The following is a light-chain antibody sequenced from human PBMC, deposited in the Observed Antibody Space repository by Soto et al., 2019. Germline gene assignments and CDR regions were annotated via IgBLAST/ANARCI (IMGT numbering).Light chain of an antibody. CDR2: LNSDGSH. CDR3: QTWGTGIGV. J-gene: IGLJ2*01. Sequence: QSVLTQSPSASASLGASAKLTCTLSSGHSSYAIAWHQQQPEKGPRYLMKLNSDGSHSKGDGIPDRFSGSSSGAERYLTISSLQSEDEADYYCQTWGTGIGVFGGGTKVTVL. V-gene: IGLV4-69*01. CDR1: SGHSSYA.